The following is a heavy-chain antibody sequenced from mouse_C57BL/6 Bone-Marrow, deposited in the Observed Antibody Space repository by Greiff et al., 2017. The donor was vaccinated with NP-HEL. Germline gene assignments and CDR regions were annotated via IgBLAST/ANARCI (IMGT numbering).Heavy chain of an antibody. Sequence: EVQLQQSEPELVKPGASVKIPCKASGYTFTDYNMDWVKQSQGKSLEWIGDINPNNGGTIYNQKFKGKATLTGDKSSSTAYMELRSLTSEDTAVYYCARTSPMDYWGQGTSVTVSS. V-gene: IGHV1-18*01. CDR1: GYTFTDYN. CDR2: INPNNGGT. J-gene: IGHJ4*01. CDR3: ARTSPMDY.